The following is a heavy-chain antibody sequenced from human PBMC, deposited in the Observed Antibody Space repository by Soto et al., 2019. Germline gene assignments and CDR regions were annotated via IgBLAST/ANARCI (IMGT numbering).Heavy chain of an antibody. J-gene: IGHJ3*02. Sequence: GESLKISCKGSAYNFTNYWISWVRQMPGKGLEWMGRIDPSDSYTKYSLSFQGHVTISADKSINTAYLQWSSLKASDTAMYYCVCKMTTVTNDASEIWGQGSMVTVSS. D-gene: IGHD4-4*01. CDR2: IDPSDSYT. CDR1: AYNFTNYW. CDR3: VCKMTTVTNDASEI. V-gene: IGHV5-10-1*01.